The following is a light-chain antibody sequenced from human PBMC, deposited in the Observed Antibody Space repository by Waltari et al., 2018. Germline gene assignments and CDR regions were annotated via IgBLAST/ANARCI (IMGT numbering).Light chain of an antibody. CDR2: QNT. J-gene: IGLJ1*01. CDR1: KLGDKY. CDR3: QAWDSSASYV. V-gene: IGLV3-1*01. Sequence: SYDLTQPPSVSVSPGQTASITCSGDKLGDKYASWYQQKPGQSPVLVIYQNTKRPSGIPERFSGSNSGNTATLTFSGTQAMDEADYYCQAWDSSASYVFGTGTKVTVL.